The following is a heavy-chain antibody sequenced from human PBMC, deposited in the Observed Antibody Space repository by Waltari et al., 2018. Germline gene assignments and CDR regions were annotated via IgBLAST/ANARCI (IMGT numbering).Heavy chain of an antibody. CDR2: ISYDGSNK. V-gene: IGHV3-30*18. Sequence: QVHLVESGGGVVQPGRSLRLSCAASGFTFSSYGMHWVRQAPGKGVEGVALISYDGSNKYYADSVKGRFTISRDNSKNTLYRQMSSLRAEDTAVYYCAKVSGSIRDRRGSPPGDYWGQGTLVTVSS. D-gene: IGHD3-10*01. J-gene: IGHJ4*02. CDR3: AKVSGSIRDRRGSPPGDY. CDR1: GFTFSSYG.